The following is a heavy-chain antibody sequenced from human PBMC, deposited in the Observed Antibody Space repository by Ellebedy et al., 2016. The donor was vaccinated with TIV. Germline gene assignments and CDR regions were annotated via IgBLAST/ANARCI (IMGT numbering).Heavy chain of an antibody. CDR2: IKTEAEGGTA. J-gene: IGHJ6*01. CDR1: GFTFSDAW. V-gene: IGHV3-15*01. D-gene: IGHD3-10*01. Sequence: GESLKISCVASGFTFSDAWMTWVRQAPGKGLGWVGRIKTEAEGGTAQYAAPLNGRFTISRDDSKNTLHLQMNSLKIEDTAVYYCARDRAPEGYGMDVWGQGTTVTVYS. CDR3: ARDRAPEGYGMDV.